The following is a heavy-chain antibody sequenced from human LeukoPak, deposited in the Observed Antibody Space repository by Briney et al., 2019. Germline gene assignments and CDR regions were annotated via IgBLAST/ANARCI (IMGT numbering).Heavy chain of an antibody. D-gene: IGHD1-26*01. J-gene: IGHJ4*02. V-gene: IGHV3-21*01. CDR3: ARDYNIKWDEERLFDY. CDR2: ISGNSNYI. CDR1: GFTFSDYS. Sequence: GGSLRLSCAASGFTFSDYSMNWVRQAPGKGLEWVASISGNSNYIYYVDSVKGRFTISRDNAKNSLYLQMNGLRAEDTAVYYCARDYNIKWDEERLFDYRGQGTLVTVSS.